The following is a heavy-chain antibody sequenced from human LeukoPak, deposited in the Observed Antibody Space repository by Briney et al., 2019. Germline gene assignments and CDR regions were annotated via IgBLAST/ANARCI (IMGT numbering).Heavy chain of an antibody. CDR2: ISSSSSYT. CDR1: GFTFSDYY. V-gene: IGHV3-11*03. CDR3: AKGWYSGFFEY. D-gene: IGHD6-19*01. J-gene: IGHJ4*02. Sequence: GGSLRLSCAASGFTFSDYYMSWIRQAPGKGLEWVSYISSSSSYTNYADSVKGRFTISRDNFRSTLFLQMNSLRAEDTAVYYCAKGWYSGFFEYWGQGTLATVSS.